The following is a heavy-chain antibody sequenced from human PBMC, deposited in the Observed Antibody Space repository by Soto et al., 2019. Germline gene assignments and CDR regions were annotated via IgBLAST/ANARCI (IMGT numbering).Heavy chain of an antibody. CDR1: GYTFTSYD. V-gene: IGHV1-8*01. J-gene: IGHJ6*02. Sequence: QVQLVQSGAEVKKPGASVKVSCKASGYTFTSYDINWVRQATGQGLEWMGWMNPNSGNTGYAQKVQGRVTMTRNTSISTAYMELSSLGSEDTAVYDCASYSGYDYYYYYGMDVWGQGTTVTVSS. CDR2: MNPNSGNT. CDR3: ASYSGYDYYYYYGMDV. D-gene: IGHD5-12*01.